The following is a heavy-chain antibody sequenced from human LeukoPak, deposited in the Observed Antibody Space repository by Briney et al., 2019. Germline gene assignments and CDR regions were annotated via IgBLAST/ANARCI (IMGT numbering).Heavy chain of an antibody. CDR2: VYTSGST. J-gene: IGHJ2*01. D-gene: IGHD6-13*01. CDR3: ARGSSSWFDWYFDL. CDR1: GGSISSYY. Sequence: SETLSLTCTVSGGSISSYYWSWIRQPAGKGLEWIGRVYTSGSTNYNPSLKSRVTMSVDTSKNQFSLKLSSVTAADTAVYYCARGSSSWFDWYFDLWGRGTLVTVSS. V-gene: IGHV4-4*07.